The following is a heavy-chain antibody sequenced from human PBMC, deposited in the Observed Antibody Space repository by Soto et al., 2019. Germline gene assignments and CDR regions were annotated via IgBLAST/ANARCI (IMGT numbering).Heavy chain of an antibody. V-gene: IGHV4-39*07. CDR2: IYHSGST. CDR3: ARAPWTTPAGTHGSGSYYLDY. J-gene: IGHJ4*02. Sequence: SEILSLTCTVSGGSVSSSSYYWGWVRQPPGKGLEWIGEIYHSGSTNYNPSLKSRVAISVDKSKNQFSLKLSSVTAADTAVYYCARAPWTTPAGTHGSGSYYLDYWGQGTLVTVSS. D-gene: IGHD3-10*01. CDR1: GGSVSSSSYY.